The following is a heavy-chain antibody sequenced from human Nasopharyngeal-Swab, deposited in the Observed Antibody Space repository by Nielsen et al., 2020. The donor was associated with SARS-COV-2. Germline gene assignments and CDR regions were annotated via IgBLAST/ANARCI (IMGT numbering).Heavy chain of an antibody. J-gene: IGHJ4*02. CDR1: GGSVSSGSYY. CDR3: ARSPADYYDSSGYPLDFDY. Sequence: GSLRLSCTVSGGSVSSGSYYWSWIRQPPGKGLEWIGYIYYSGSTNYNPSLKSRVTISVDTSKNQFSLKLSSVTAADTAVYYCARSPADYYDSSGYPLDFDYWGQGTLVTVSS. D-gene: IGHD3-22*01. V-gene: IGHV4-61*01. CDR2: IYYSGST.